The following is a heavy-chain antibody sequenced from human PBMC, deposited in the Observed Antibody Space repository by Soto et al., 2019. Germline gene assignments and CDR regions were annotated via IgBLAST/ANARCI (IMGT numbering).Heavy chain of an antibody. CDR1: GFTFSSYS. CDR3: VSYCRSTSCYHPGWTVDY. J-gene: IGHJ4*02. CDR2: ISSSSSYI. Sequence: PGGSLRLSCAASGFTFSSYSMNWVRQAPGKGLEWVSSISSSSSYIYYADSVKGRLTISRDNAKNSLYLQMNSLRAEDTAVYYCVSYCRSTSCYHPGWTVDYWGKGTLVTVSS. V-gene: IGHV3-21*01. D-gene: IGHD2-2*01.